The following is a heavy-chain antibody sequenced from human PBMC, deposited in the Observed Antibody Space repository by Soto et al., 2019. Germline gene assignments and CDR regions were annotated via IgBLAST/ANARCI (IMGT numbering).Heavy chain of an antibody. D-gene: IGHD7-27*01. CDR2: INHSGST. CDR1: GGSFSGYY. Sequence: SETLSLTCAVYGGSFSGYYWSWIRQPPGKGLEWIGEINHSGSTNYNPSLKSRVTISVDTSKNQFSLKLSSVTAADTAVYYCARGPNELGIPVYYYYYMDVWGRGTTVTVSS. J-gene: IGHJ6*03. V-gene: IGHV4-34*01. CDR3: ARGPNELGIPVYYYYYMDV.